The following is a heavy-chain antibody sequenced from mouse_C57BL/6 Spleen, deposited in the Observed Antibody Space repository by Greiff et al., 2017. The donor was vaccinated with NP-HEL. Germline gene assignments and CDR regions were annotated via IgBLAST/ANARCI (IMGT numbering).Heavy chain of an antibody. J-gene: IGHJ2*01. CDR3: TRGCDYENCYFDY. CDR1: GFTFSSYA. D-gene: IGHD2-4*01. Sequence: EVQLVESGEGLVKPGGSLKLSCAASGFTFSSYAMSWVRQTPEKRLEWVAYISSGGDYIYYADTVKGRFTISRDNARNTLYLQMSSLKSEDTAIYYCTRGCDYENCYFDYWGQGTTLTVSS. V-gene: IGHV5-9-1*02. CDR2: ISSGGDYI.